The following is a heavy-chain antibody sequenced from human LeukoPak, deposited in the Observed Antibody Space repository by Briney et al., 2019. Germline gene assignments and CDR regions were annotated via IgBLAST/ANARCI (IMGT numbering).Heavy chain of an antibody. D-gene: IGHD1-26*01. Sequence: ASVRVSCKASGFTFTGYDINWVSQATGQGLEWMGWMIPDTGDTGYAQKFQGRVTMTRNTSIDTAYMELSGLRSEDSAVYYFTRGSLSGSSRDYWGQGTLVTVSS. V-gene: IGHV1-8*01. CDR1: GFTFTGYD. CDR2: MIPDTGDT. CDR3: TRGSLSGSSRDY. J-gene: IGHJ4*02.